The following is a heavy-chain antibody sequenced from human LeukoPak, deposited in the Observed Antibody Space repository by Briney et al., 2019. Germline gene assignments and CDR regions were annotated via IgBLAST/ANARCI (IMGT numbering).Heavy chain of an antibody. CDR1: GFTFSNAW. D-gene: IGHD3-16*01. J-gene: IGHJ4*02. V-gene: IGHV3-15*01. CDR3: VTGGSIFVN. Sequence: GGSLRLSSEASGFTFSNAWMSWVHQAPGQGLEWVGHIKSEVEGGTTDYAAPAKGRFTISRDDSKNTLILQMSSLKNDDPAVYYCVTGGSIFVNWGQGTLVTVSS. CDR2: IKSEVEGGTT.